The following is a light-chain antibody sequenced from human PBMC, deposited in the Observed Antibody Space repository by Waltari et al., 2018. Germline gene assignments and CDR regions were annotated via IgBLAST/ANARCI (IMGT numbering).Light chain of an antibody. V-gene: IGLV5-45*02. CDR1: SGINVGTYR. CDR3: MIWHRSAYV. J-gene: IGLJ1*01. Sequence: QAVLTQPSSLSASPGASASLTCTLRSGINVGTYRIYWYQQKPGSPPQYLLRYKSDSDKQQGSGVPSRFSGSKDASANAGILLISGLQSEDEADYYRMIWHRSAYVFGTWTKVTVL. CDR2: YKSDSDK.